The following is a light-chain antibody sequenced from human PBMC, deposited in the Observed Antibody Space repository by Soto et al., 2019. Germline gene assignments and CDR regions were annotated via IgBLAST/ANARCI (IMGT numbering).Light chain of an antibody. CDR3: QQSYSTPFT. CDR2: AAS. V-gene: IGKV1-39*01. CDR1: QTIGIY. Sequence: DIQVTQSPSSLSASVGDRVTITCRASQTIGIYLNWYQQEPGKAPKLLIYAASTLRSGVPSRFSASGSGTDFTLSIGSLQPEDFATYFCQQSYSTPFTCGPGTKVDI. J-gene: IGKJ3*01.